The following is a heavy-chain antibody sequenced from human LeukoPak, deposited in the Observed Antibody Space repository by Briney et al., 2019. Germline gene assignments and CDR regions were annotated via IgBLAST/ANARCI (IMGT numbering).Heavy chain of an antibody. V-gene: IGHV3-33*01. CDR2: IWYDGSNK. CDR3: AREGSDDGSYYFDY. J-gene: IGHJ4*02. D-gene: IGHD3-10*01. CDR1: GFTFSSYG. Sequence: GRSLRLSCAASGFTFSSYGMHWVRLAPGKGLEWVAVIWYDGSNKYYADSVKGRFTISRDNSKNTLYLQMNSLRAEDTAVYYCAREGSDDGSYYFDYWGQGTLVTVSS.